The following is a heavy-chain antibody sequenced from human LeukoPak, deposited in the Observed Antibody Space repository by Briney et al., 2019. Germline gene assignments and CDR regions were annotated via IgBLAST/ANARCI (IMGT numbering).Heavy chain of an antibody. J-gene: IGHJ4*02. CDR2: IYHDGST. V-gene: IGHV4-4*02. Sequence: SETLSLTCAVSGGSISSNNWWIWVRQSPEKGLEWIGEIYHDGSTNYNPSLKSRVTISMDKSKNQPSLKLNFVTAADTAVYYCARDRGGYTYSHDYWGQGTLVTVSS. CDR3: ARDRGGYTYSHDY. D-gene: IGHD5-18*01. CDR1: GGSISSNNW.